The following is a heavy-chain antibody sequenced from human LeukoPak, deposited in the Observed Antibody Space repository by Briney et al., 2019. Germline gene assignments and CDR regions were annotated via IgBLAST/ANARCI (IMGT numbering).Heavy chain of an antibody. J-gene: IGHJ4*02. CDR2: ISGSGGST. V-gene: IGHV3-23*01. CDR3: AKDEGSGWYYFDY. CDR1: GFTFSTYP. D-gene: IGHD6-19*01. Sequence: PGGSLRLSCAASGFTFSTYPMSWVRHAPGKGLEWVSGISGSGGSTYYADSVKGRFTISRDVSKNTLYLQMNSLRAEDTAVYYCAKDEGSGWYYFDYWGQGSLVTVSS.